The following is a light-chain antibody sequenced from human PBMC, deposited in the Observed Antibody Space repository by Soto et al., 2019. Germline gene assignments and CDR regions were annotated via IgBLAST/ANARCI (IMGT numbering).Light chain of an antibody. CDR3: QQYYIFPIP. J-gene: IGKJ5*01. V-gene: IGKV1D-8*01. Sequence: VICMTRSPSLLSASTGNMFTISCRISHGISSYLAGYQQKPVKAPELLIYAAYTLQSGVPPSLSXXGSGTDFTLTISCLQSGDFANYYCQQYYIFPIPYGQGKRLEIK. CDR1: HGISSY. CDR2: AAY.